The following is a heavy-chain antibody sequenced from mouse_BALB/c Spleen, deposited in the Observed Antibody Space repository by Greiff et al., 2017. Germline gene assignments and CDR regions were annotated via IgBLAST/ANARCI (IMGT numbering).Heavy chain of an antibody. D-gene: IGHD2-1*01. CDR2: IYPGNGDT. CDR3: ARLDYGNYAWFAY. J-gene: IGHJ3*01. Sequence: QVQLQQPGAELVKPGASVKMSCKASGYTFTSYNMHWVKQTPGQGLEWIGAIYPGNGDTSYNQKFKGKATLTADKSSSTAYMQLSSLTSEDSAVYYCARLDYGNYAWFAYWGQGTLVTVSA. CDR1: GYTFTSYN. V-gene: IGHV1-12*01.